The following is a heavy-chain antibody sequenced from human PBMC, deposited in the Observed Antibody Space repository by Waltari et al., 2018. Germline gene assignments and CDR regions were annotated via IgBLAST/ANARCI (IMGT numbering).Heavy chain of an antibody. D-gene: IGHD5-12*01. CDR2: IKHSGST. Sequence: QVQLQQWGAGLLKPSETLSLTCAVSGGSFSGYYWSWIRQPPGKGLEWIWEIKHSGSTNYNPSLKSRVTISVDTSKNQFSLKLSSVTAADTAVYYCARGRKWLRMYYFDYWGQGTLVTVSS. CDR3: ARGRKWLRMYYFDY. V-gene: IGHV4-34*01. J-gene: IGHJ4*02. CDR1: GGSFSGYY.